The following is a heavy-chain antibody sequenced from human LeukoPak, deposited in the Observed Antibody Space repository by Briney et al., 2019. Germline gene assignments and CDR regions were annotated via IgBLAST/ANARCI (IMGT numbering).Heavy chain of an antibody. CDR3: AGEYGYYFDS. V-gene: IGHV3-7*01. CDR1: GFTFSSYS. D-gene: IGHD3-22*01. J-gene: IGHJ4*02. CDR2: IKEDGSEK. Sequence: GGSLRLSCAASGFTFSSYSMTWVRQAPGKGLEWVANIKEDGSEKYYVDSVTGRFTISRDNAKNLLYLQMNSLRAEDTAVYFCAGEYGYYFDSWGQGTLVTVSS.